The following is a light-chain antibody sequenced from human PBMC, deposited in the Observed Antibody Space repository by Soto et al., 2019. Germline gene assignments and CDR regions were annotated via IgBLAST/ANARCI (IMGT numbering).Light chain of an antibody. CDR1: RSDIGAYYY. V-gene: IGLV2-14*01. CDR3: AAWDDSLSGVV. J-gene: IGLJ2*01. Sequence: QSALTQPASVSGSPGQSITISCTGTRSDIGAYYYVSWYQQHPGKAPKLMIYEVTYRPSGVSNRFSGSKSGNTASLTISGLRSEDEADYYCAAWDDSLSGVVFGGGTKLTVL. CDR2: EVT.